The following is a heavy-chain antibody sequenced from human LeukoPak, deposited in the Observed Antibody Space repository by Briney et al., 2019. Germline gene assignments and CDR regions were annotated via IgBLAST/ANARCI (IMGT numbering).Heavy chain of an antibody. Sequence: PSETQSLTCTVSGGSISSSSYYWGWIRQPPGKGLEWIGSIYYSGSTYYNPSLKSRVTISVDTSKNQFSLKLSSVTAADTAVYYCARRLLNPYSGYEGIFDYWGQGTLVTVPS. CDR2: IYYSGST. CDR3: ARRLLNPYSGYEGIFDY. CDR1: GGSISSSSYY. D-gene: IGHD5-12*01. V-gene: IGHV4-39*01. J-gene: IGHJ4*02.